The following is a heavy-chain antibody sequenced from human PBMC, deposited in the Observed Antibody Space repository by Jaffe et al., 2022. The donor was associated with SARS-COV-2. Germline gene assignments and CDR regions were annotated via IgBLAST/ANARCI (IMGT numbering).Heavy chain of an antibody. V-gene: IGHV3-9*01. CDR2: ISWNSGSI. J-gene: IGHJ4*02. CDR1: GFTFDDYA. Sequence: EVQLVESGGGLVQPGRSLRLSCAASGFTFDDYAMHWVRQAPGKGLEWVSGISWNSGSIGYADSVKGRFTISRDNAKNSLYLQMNSLRAEDTALYYCAKDILGFTVTALFDYWGQGTLVTVSS. D-gene: IGHD4-4*01. CDR3: AKDILGFTVTALFDY.